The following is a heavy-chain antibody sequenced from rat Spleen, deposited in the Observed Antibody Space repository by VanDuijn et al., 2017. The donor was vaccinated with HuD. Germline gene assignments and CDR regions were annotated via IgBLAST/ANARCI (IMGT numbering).Heavy chain of an antibody. CDR1: GFTFSNYH. Sequence: EVQLVESGGGLVQPGRSLKLSCAASGFTFSNYHMAWVRQAPKRGLEWVATISYDGSSTYYRDSVKGRFTSSRDNAKSTLYLQMDSRRSEDTATYYCARCGSPYWYFDFWGPGTMVTVSS. CDR3: ARCGSPYWYFDF. V-gene: IGHV5-7*01. D-gene: IGHD5-1*01. J-gene: IGHJ1*01. CDR2: ISYDGSST.